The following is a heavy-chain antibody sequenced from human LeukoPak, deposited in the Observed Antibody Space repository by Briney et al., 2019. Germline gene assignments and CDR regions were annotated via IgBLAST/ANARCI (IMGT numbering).Heavy chain of an antibody. Sequence: GGSLRLSCAASGFTFSSYWMSWVRQAPGKGLEWVANIKQDGSEKYYVDSVKGRFTISRDNAKNSLYLLMNSLRAEDTAVYYCASGGGYSDYVGYWGQGTLVTVSS. D-gene: IGHD5-12*01. CDR3: ASGGGYSDYVGY. CDR1: GFTFSSYW. V-gene: IGHV3-7*03. CDR2: IKQDGSEK. J-gene: IGHJ4*02.